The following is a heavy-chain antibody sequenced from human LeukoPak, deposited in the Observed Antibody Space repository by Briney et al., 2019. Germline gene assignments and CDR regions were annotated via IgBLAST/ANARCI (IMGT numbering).Heavy chain of an antibody. D-gene: IGHD1/OR15-1a*01. CDR3: ARTVGWFDP. CDR2: ISGSGDNT. Sequence: GGSLRLSCAASGFTFSSYAMSWVRQAPGKGLEWVSGISGSGDNTYYADSVKGRFTISRDNSKNTLYLQMNSLRAEDTAVYYCARTVGWFDPWGQGTLVTVSS. J-gene: IGHJ5*02. CDR1: GFTFSSYA. V-gene: IGHV3-23*01.